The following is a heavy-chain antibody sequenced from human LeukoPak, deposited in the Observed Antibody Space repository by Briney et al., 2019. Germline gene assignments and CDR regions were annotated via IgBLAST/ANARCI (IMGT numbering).Heavy chain of an antibody. D-gene: IGHD2-15*01. CDR3: ARGYCSGGSCLYNWFDP. CDR1: GYTFTSYG. V-gene: IGHV1-18*01. J-gene: IGHJ5*02. Sequence: GASVKVSCKASGYTFTSYGISWVRQAPGQGLEWMGWISAYNGNTNYAQKLQGRVTMTTDTSTSTAYMELRSLRSDDTAVYYCARGYCSGGSCLYNWFDPWGQGTLVTVSS. CDR2: ISAYNGNT.